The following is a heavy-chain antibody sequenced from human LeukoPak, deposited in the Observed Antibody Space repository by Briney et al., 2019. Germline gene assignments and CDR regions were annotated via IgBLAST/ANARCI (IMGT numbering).Heavy chain of an antibody. CDR2: IYTSGSI. Sequence: SETLSLTCTVSGGSISSGSYYWSWIRQPAGKGLEWIGRIYTSGSINYNPSLKSRVTISVDTSKNQFSLKLSSVTAADTAVYYCARWGGRNDAFDIWGQGTMVTVSS. D-gene: IGHD3-16*01. CDR3: ARWGGRNDAFDI. V-gene: IGHV4-61*02. CDR1: GGSISSGSYY. J-gene: IGHJ3*02.